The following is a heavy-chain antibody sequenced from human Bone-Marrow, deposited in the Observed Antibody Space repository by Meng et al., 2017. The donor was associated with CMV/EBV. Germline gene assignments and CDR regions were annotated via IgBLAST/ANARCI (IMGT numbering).Heavy chain of an antibody. V-gene: IGHV3-48*03. CDR3: AKGVGYCSSTSCYTAADY. CDR1: GFTFSSYE. Sequence: GESLKISCAASGFTFSSYEMNWVRQAPGKGLEWVSYISSSGSAIYYADSVKGRFTISRDNSKNTLYLQMNSLRAEDTAVYYCAKGVGYCSSTSCYTAADYWGQGTLVTVSS. D-gene: IGHD2-2*02. J-gene: IGHJ4*02. CDR2: ISSSGSAI.